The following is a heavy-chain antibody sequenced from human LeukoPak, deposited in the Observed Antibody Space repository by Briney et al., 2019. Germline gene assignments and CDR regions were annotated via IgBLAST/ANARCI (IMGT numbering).Heavy chain of an antibody. CDR3: TVAGMASSFDY. J-gene: IGHJ4*02. CDR1: GFTFSTYW. D-gene: IGHD6-19*01. V-gene: IGHV3-7*01. Sequence: GGSLRLSCAAYGFTFSTYWMTWVRQAPGKGLEWVANIKEDGSEKYYVDSVRGRFTISRDNAKNSLYLHMNSLRAEDTAVYFCTVAGMASSFDYWGRGTLVTVSS. CDR2: IKEDGSEK.